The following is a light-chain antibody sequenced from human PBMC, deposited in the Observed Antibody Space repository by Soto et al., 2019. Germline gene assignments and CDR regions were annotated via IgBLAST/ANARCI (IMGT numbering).Light chain of an antibody. CDR1: QSISNN. CDR2: GAP. Sequence: EIVMLPSPATLSVSPGERATLSCRASQSISNNLDWYHQRPGQAPRRLIYGAPTRSTGIPARFSGSGSGTEFNLTISSLQSEDFADYYCQQYNNWWTFGQGNRVEI. V-gene: IGKV3-15*01. J-gene: IGKJ1*01. CDR3: QQYNNWWT.